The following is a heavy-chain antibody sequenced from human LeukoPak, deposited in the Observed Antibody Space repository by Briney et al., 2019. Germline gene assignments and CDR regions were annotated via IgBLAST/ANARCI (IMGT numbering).Heavy chain of an antibody. V-gene: IGHV4-38-2*01. D-gene: IGHD6-19*01. Sequence: SETLSLTCAVSGYSISSGYYWGWIRQPPGKGLEWIGEINHSGSTNYNPSLKSRVTISVDTSKNQFSLKLSSVTAADTAVYYCARGRGGPGAAGRSGSDYWGQGTLVTVSS. J-gene: IGHJ4*02. CDR3: ARGRGGPGAAGRSGSDY. CDR1: GYSISSGYY. CDR2: INHSGST.